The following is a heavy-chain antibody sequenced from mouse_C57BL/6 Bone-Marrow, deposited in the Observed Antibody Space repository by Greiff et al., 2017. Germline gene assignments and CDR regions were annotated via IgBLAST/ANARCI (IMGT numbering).Heavy chain of an antibody. CDR2: IDPENGDT. CDR1: GFNIKDDY. J-gene: IGHJ2*01. V-gene: IGHV14-4*01. Sequence: EVQLVESGAELVRPGASVKLSCTASGFNIKDDYMHWVKQRPEQGLEWIGWIDPENGDTEYAAKFQGKATITADTSSNTSYLPLSSLTSEDTAFYYSTTPLDYWGQGTTLTVSS. CDR3: TTPLDY.